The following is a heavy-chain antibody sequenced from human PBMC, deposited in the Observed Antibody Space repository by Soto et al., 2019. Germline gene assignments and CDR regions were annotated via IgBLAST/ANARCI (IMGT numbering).Heavy chain of an antibody. CDR2: ISGSGVST. CDR3: AREGYYDSSGYVAGSAFDI. CDR1: GFTFSRYA. V-gene: IGHV3-23*01. Sequence: SGFTFSRYALSWVRQAPGKGLEWVSAISGSGVSTYYADSVKGRFTISRDNSKNTLYLQMNSLRAEDTVVYYCAREGYYDSSGYVAGSAFDIWGQGTMVTVSS. D-gene: IGHD3-22*01. J-gene: IGHJ3*02.